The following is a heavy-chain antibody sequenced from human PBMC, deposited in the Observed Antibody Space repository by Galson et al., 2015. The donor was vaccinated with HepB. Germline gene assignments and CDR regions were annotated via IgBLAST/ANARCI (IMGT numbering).Heavy chain of an antibody. CDR2: ISSSSSYI. J-gene: IGHJ4*02. CDR1: GFTFSSYS. V-gene: IGHV3-21*01. CDR3: AKSRTTVTTPRHFDY. Sequence: SLRLSCAASGFTFSSYSMNWVRQAPGKGLEWVSSISSSSSYIYYADSVKGRFTISRDNSKNTLYLQMNSLRAEDTAVYYCAKSRTTVTTPRHFDYWGQGTLVTVSS. D-gene: IGHD4-17*01.